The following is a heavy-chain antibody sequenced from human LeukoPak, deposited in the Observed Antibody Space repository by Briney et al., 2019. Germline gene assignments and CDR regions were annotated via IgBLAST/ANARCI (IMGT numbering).Heavy chain of an antibody. V-gene: IGHV4-59*01. CDR1: GGSISSYY. J-gene: IGHJ4*02. Sequence: SETLSLTCTVSGGSISSYYWSWIRQPPGKGLEWIGYIYYSGSTNYNPSLKSRVTISVDTSKNQFSLILNSVTAADTAVYYCARVDYYDSSVFDYWGQGTLVTVSS. CDR2: IYYSGST. CDR3: ARVDYYDSSVFDY. D-gene: IGHD3-22*01.